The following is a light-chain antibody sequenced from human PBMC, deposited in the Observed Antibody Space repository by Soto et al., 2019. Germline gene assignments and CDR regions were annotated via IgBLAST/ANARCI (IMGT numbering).Light chain of an antibody. CDR1: SGNIVSNY. J-gene: IGLJ2*01. CDR2: EDD. Sequence: NFMLTQPHSVSESPEKTVTISCTRSSGNIVSNYVQWYQQRPGSSPTTVIYEDDDRPSGVPDRFSGSIDTSSNSASLTISGLKTEDEADYYCQSYDADILIFGGGTKLTVL. CDR3: QSYDADILI. V-gene: IGLV6-57*01.